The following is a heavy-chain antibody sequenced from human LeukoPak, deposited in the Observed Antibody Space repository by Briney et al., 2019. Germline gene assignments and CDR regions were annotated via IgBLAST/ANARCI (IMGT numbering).Heavy chain of an antibody. CDR3: AKYGPQDSGSSHFDY. Sequence: GGSLRLSCAASGFTVSSNYMSWVRQAPGKGLEWVSAISGSGGSTYYADSVKGRFTISRDNSKNTLFLQMNSLRAEDTAIYYCAKYGPQDSGSSHFDYWGQGALVTVSS. D-gene: IGHD1-26*01. J-gene: IGHJ4*02. V-gene: IGHV3-23*01. CDR2: ISGSGGST. CDR1: GFTVSSNY.